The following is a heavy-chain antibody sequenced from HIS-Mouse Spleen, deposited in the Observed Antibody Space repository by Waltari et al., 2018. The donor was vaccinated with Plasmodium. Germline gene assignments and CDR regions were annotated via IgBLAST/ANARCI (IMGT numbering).Heavy chain of an antibody. D-gene: IGHD7-27*01. CDR1: GYTFTVYY. Sequence: QVQLVPSGAEGKKPGASVKVSCKAAGYTFTVYYITWVRQAPGQALEWMGWINPNSGGTNYAQKFQGRVTMTRDTSISTAYMELSRLRSDDTAVYYCARDLPTGDTYLHTYWYFDLWGRGTLVTVSS. J-gene: IGHJ2*01. CDR2: INPNSGGT. CDR3: ARDLPTGDTYLHTYWYFDL. V-gene: IGHV1-2*02.